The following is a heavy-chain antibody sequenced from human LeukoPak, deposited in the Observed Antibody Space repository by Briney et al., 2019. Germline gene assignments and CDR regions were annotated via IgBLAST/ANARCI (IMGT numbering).Heavy chain of an antibody. V-gene: IGHV4-39*01. CDR2: IYYSGST. J-gene: IGHJ6*03. Sequence: SETLSLTCTVSGGSISSSSYYWGWIRQPPGKGLEWIGSIYYSGSTYYNPSLKSRVTISVDTSKNQFSLKLSSVTAADTAVYYCARQPGILVVPAAYYYYYYMDVWGKGTTVTVSS. CDR3: ARQPGILVVPAAYYYYYYMDV. D-gene: IGHD2-2*01. CDR1: GGSISSSSYY.